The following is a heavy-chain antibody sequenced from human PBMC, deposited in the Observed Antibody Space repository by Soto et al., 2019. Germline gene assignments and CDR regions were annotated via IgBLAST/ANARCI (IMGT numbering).Heavy chain of an antibody. CDR1: GGSISNYY. V-gene: IGHV4-59*08. D-gene: IGHD1-26*01. CDR3: ARTSGAYPFDH. J-gene: IGHJ4*02. Sequence: QVQLQESGPGLVKPSETLSLTCTVSGGSISNYYWSWIRQPPGKGLEWIGYVHYSGSTNYNSSLKXXVTISVDTSKNQFSLNLSSVTAADTAVYYCARTSGAYPFDHWGQGTLVTVSS. CDR2: VHYSGST.